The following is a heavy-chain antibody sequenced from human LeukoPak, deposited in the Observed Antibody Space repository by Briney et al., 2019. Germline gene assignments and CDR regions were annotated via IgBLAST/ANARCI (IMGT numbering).Heavy chain of an antibody. CDR1: GGSFSGYY. V-gene: IGHV4-34*01. D-gene: IGHD3-10*01. CDR3: ARERPPYYYGSGSYRAFDI. Sequence: PSETLSLTCAVYGGSFSGYYWSWIRQPPGKGLEWIGEINYSGSTNYNPSLKSRVTISVDTSKNQFSLKLSSVTAADTAVYYCARERPPYYYGSGSYRAFDIWGQGTMVTVSS. CDR2: INYSGST. J-gene: IGHJ3*02.